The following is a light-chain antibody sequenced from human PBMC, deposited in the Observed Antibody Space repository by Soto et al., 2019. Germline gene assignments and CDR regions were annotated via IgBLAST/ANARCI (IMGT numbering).Light chain of an antibody. J-gene: IGKJ3*01. Sequence: EIVMTQSPATLSVSPGERATLSCRASQSVSSYLAWYQQKPGQAPRLLIYDVSNRATGIPARFSGSGSGTDFTLTISSLEPEDFAVYYCQQRSNWPPFTFGPGTKVDIK. CDR1: QSVSSY. CDR2: DVS. CDR3: QQRSNWPPFT. V-gene: IGKV3-11*01.